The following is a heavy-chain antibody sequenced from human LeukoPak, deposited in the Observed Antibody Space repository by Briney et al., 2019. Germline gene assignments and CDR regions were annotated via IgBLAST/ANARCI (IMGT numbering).Heavy chain of an antibody. CDR2: IIPIFGTA. Sequence: ASVKVSCKASGGTFSSYAISWVRQAPGQGLEWMGGIIPIFGTANYAQKFQGRVTITADESTSTAYMELSSLRSDDTAVYYCARTYRWELLPVDYWGQGTLVTVSS. CDR3: ARTYRWELLPVDY. V-gene: IGHV1-69*13. D-gene: IGHD1-26*01. J-gene: IGHJ4*02. CDR1: GGTFSSYA.